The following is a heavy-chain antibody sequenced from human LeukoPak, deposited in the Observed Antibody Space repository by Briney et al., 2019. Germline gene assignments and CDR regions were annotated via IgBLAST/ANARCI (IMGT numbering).Heavy chain of an antibody. CDR3: VRSDWFDN. CDR2: VNSDGRFT. J-gene: IGHJ5*02. V-gene: IGHV3-74*03. Sequence: GGSLRLSCAASGFFFSNYGMHWVRRAPGKGLVWVSRVNSDGRFTKYADSVKGRFTISRDNAKNTLYLQMNSLRAEDTAMYYCVRSDWFDNWGQGTLVTVSS. CDR1: GFFFSNYG.